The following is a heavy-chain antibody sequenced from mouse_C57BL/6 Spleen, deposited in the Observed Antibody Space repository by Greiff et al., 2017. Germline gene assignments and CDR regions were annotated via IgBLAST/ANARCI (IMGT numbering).Heavy chain of an antibody. CDR2: IDPENGDT. V-gene: IGHV14-4*01. CDR1: GFNIKDDY. J-gene: IGHJ3*01. CDR3: TFTTAPAWFAY. D-gene: IGHD1-2*01. Sequence: EVQVVESGAELVRPGASVKLSCTASGFNIKDDYMHWVKQRPEQGLEWIGWIDPENGDTEYASKFQGKATITADTSSNTAYLQLSSLTSEDTAVYYCTFTTAPAWFAYWGQGTLVTVSA.